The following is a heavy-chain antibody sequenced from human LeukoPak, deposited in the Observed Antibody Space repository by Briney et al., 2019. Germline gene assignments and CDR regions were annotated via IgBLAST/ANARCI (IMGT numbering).Heavy chain of an antibody. D-gene: IGHD6-19*01. V-gene: IGHV4-59*01. CDR1: GGSISSYY. Sequence: SETLSLTCTASGGSISSYYWSWIRQPPGKGLEWIGYIYYSGSTNYNPSLKSRVTISVDTSKNQFSLKLSSVTAADTAVYYCAREVAGTPWIDYWGQGTLVTVSS. CDR3: AREVAGTPWIDY. J-gene: IGHJ4*02. CDR2: IYYSGST.